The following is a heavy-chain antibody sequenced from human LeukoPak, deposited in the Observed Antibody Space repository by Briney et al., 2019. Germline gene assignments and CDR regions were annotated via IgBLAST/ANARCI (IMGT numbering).Heavy chain of an antibody. D-gene: IGHD3-16*01. CDR2: VSAYNGNT. V-gene: IGHV1-18*01. J-gene: IGHJ4*02. CDR1: GYTFTSYG. CDR3: ARDFPFMSCDY. Sequence: GASVKVSCRASGYTFTSYGISWVRQAPGQGLEWMGWVSAYNGNTNYAQKLQGRVTMTTDTSTSTAYMELRSLRSDDTAVYYCARDFPFMSCDYWGQGTLVTVSS.